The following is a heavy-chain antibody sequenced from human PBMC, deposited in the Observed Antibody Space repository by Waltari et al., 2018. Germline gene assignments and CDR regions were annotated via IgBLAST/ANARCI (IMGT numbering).Heavy chain of an antibody. CDR2: RKTDGSTA. D-gene: IGHD3-9*01. CDR3: ARDLDWVLLDH. CDR1: GFTFRNYW. Sequence: EVQLVESGGGLVQPGGSLRLSCAASGFTFRNYWMHWVRQTPGKGLVWVSGRKTDGSTAAYADAVKGRFTVSRDNAKTTLYLQMHSLRADDTAVYFCARDLDWVLLDHWGQGSLVTVSS. J-gene: IGHJ4*02. V-gene: IGHV3-74*01.